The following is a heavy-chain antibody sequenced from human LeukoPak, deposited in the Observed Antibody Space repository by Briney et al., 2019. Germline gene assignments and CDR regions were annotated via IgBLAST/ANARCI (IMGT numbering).Heavy chain of an antibody. CDR2: IYYSGST. V-gene: IGHV4-39*07. J-gene: IGHJ3*02. CDR1: GGSISSSSYY. D-gene: IGHD6-19*01. Sequence: PSETLSLTCTVSGGSISSSSYYWGWIRQPPGKGLEWIGSIYYSGSTYYNPSLKSRVTISVDTSKNQFSLKLSSVTAADTAVYYCARDRGYSSGWLSARAFDIWGQGTMVTVSS. CDR3: ARDRGYSSGWLSARAFDI.